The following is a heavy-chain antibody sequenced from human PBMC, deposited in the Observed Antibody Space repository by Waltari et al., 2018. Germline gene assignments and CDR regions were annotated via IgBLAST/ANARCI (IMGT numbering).Heavy chain of an antibody. CDR2: TNGDGRIT. CDR3: SRDLQHGDFGRGRDY. J-gene: IGHJ4*02. V-gene: IGHV3-74*01. CDR1: GSPFSRHW. Sequence: EVQLEESGGGLVQPGGYLSLPCAASGSPFSRHWMTWVRQAPGKGLGCVSRTNGDGRITIYADTVKGRFTIARYNAKNTLYLQMNSLRAEDTAVYYCSRDLQHGDFGRGRDYWCQGTLVTVSS. D-gene: IGHD4-17*01.